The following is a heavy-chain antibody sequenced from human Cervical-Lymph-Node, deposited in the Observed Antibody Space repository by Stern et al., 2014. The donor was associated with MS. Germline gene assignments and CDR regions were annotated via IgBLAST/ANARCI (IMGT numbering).Heavy chain of an antibody. CDR1: GGTFSSYA. J-gene: IGHJ6*02. V-gene: IGHV1-69*06. D-gene: IGHD3-22*01. CDR2: IIPIFGTA. Sequence: VHLVESGAEVKKPGSSVKVSCQASGGTFSSYAISWVRQAPGQGLGWMGGIIPIFGTANYAQKFQGRVTITADKSTSTAYMELSSLRSEDTAVYYCARGYYDSSGWYYYYYGMDVWGQGTTVTVSS. CDR3: ARGYYDSSGWYYYYYGMDV.